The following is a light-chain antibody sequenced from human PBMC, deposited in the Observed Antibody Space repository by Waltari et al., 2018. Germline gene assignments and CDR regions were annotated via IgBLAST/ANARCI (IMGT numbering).Light chain of an antibody. J-gene: IGKJ2*03. Sequence: DIQMTQSPSTLSASVGDRVTITCRASQSVGTWLAWYQQKPGKAPNLLVYRASTLESGVPSRFSGSGSATEFTLTISSLQPDDVATYYCQQYNSYSQSFGQGTKLEIK. V-gene: IGKV1-5*03. CDR3: QQYNSYSQS. CDR2: RAS. CDR1: QSVGTW.